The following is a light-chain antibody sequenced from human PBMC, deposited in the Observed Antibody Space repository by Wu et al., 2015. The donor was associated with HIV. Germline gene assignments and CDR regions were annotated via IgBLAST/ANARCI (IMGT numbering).Light chain of an antibody. CDR3: HQYHTYQYT. CDR1: QSVSKW. CDR2: KAS. Sequence: DIQMTQSPSTLSASVGDRVTITCRASQSVSKWLAWYQQKPGKAPKLLIYKASTVESGVPSRFSGSGSGTDFTLTITSLQSDDSATYFCHQYHTYQYTFGRGDQAGDQ. J-gene: IGKJ2*01. V-gene: IGKV1-5*03.